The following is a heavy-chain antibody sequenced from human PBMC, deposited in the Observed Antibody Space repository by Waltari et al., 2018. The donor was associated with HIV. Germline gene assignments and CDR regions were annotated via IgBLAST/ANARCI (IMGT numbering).Heavy chain of an antibody. Sequence: DVQMVESGGGLVQPGGSLRLSCVGSGFIFSAPYMDWVRQAPGKGLEWVGRTRNQVNGYATEYAASVEGRFSISRDDSKNSVSLQMNGLKTDDTAVYYCVRGPVVGNYYSGMDVWGQGTTVIVSS. CDR2: TRNQVNGYAT. CDR1: GFIFSAPY. V-gene: IGHV3-72*01. J-gene: IGHJ6*02. CDR3: VRGPVVGNYYSGMDV. D-gene: IGHD3-10*01.